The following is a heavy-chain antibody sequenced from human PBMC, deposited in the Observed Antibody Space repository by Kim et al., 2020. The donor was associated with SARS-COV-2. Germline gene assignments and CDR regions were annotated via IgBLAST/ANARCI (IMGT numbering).Heavy chain of an antibody. CDR3: AKGLWALEPWPLDS. CDR1: GFTFGDFA. J-gene: IGHJ2*01. CDR2: FRASRGVI. D-gene: IGHD6-19*01. Sequence: GGSLRLSCAASGFTFGDFAMHWVRQVPGKGLVWVAGFRASRGVISYGDFAKGRFTISRDNTEKSLHLEMKSLRVEDSAIYYCAKGLWALEPWPLDSWGRGTLVSVSS. V-gene: IGHV3-9*01.